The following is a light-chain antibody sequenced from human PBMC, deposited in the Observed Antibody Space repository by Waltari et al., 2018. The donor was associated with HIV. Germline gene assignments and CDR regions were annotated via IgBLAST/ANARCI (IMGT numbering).Light chain of an antibody. V-gene: IGKV4-1*01. Sequence: DIVMTQSPDSLAVSLGERATILCKSSPSLYSSSNKNSLAWYQQKPGHHPVLLIYWASTRNSGVPDRFSGSGSGTDFTLTISSLQAEDVAVYYCQQYYTTPYTFGQGTKLGIK. CDR1: PSLYSSSNKNS. CDR3: QQYYTTPYT. CDR2: WAS. J-gene: IGKJ2*01.